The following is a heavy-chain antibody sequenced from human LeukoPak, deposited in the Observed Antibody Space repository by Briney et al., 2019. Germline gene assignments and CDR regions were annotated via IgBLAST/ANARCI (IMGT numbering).Heavy chain of an antibody. CDR3: ASQLGGTTFH. J-gene: IGHJ4*02. CDR1: GVSISSYF. V-gene: IGHV4-59*01. Sequence: SETLSLTCTVSGVSISSYFWSWIRQPPGKGLEWTGYVYYNGITNYNPSLKSRVSISLDTSKNQFSLNLYSVTAADTAVYYCASQLGGTTFHWGQGTLVTVSS. CDR2: VYYNGIT. D-gene: IGHD1-1*01.